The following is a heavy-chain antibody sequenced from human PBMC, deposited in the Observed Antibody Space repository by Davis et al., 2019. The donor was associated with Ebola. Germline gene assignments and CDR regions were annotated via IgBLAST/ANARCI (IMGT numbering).Heavy chain of an antibody. Sequence: AASVKVSCKASGGTFSSYAISWVRQAPGQGLEWMGRIIPILGIANYAQKFQGRVTITADKSTSTAYMELSSLRSEDTAVYYCATLPAARVYFDYWGQGTLVTVSS. V-gene: IGHV1-69*04. J-gene: IGHJ4*02. D-gene: IGHD2-2*01. CDR3: ATLPAARVYFDY. CDR2: IIPILGIA. CDR1: GGTFSSYA.